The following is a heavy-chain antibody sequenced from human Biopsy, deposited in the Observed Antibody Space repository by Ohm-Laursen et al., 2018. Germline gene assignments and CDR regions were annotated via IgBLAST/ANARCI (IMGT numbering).Heavy chain of an antibody. Sequence: TQTLTLTGAFSGFSLTSRGEGVGWPRQPPGKAPEWLALIYWDDDKFYNPSLESRLTITKDTSRNQVLLIMTNMDPVDTATYFCVHRRMTPSEFDYWGQGTLVTVSS. CDR2: IYWDDDK. J-gene: IGHJ4*02. CDR1: GFSLTSRGEG. V-gene: IGHV2-5*02. CDR3: VHRRMTPSEFDY.